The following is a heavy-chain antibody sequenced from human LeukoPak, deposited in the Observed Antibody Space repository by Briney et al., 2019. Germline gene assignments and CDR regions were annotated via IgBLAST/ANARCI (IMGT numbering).Heavy chain of an antibody. D-gene: IGHD3-10*01. Sequence: ASVKVSCKASGYTFTNYDIMWVRQATGQGPEWMGWMNSNSGNTGYAQKFPGRVTMTRDTSINTAYMELHSLTSEDTAVYYCARGRGGTVVRGYLDYWGQGTLVTVSS. J-gene: IGHJ4*02. CDR1: GYTFTNYD. CDR3: ARGRGGTVVRGYLDY. V-gene: IGHV1-8*01. CDR2: MNSNSGNT.